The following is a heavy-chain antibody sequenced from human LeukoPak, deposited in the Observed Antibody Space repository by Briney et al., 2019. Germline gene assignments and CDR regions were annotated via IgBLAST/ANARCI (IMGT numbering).Heavy chain of an antibody. CDR3: ARVYIAAAVTGAFDI. V-gene: IGHV3-7*05. Sequence: GGSLRLSCAASGFTFSNYWKSCVRQAPGKGLEWVTNINPNGRDKYYVDSVRGRFTISRDNAENSLYLQMNSLRAEDTAVYYCARVYIAAAVTGAFDIWGQGTMVTVSS. D-gene: IGHD6-13*01. CDR2: INPNGRDK. CDR1: GFTFSNYW. J-gene: IGHJ3*02.